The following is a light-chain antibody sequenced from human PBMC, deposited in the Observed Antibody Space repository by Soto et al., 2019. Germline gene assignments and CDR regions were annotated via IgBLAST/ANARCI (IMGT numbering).Light chain of an antibody. CDR1: SSDVGTYNY. Sequence: QSVLTQPPSASGSPGQSVTISCTGPSSDVGTYNYVSWYQQHPGKAPKLMIYEVNKRPSGVPDRFSGSKSGNTASLTVSGLQAEDEADYYCSSYAGSNNLVFGGGTKLTVL. V-gene: IGLV2-8*01. J-gene: IGLJ2*01. CDR2: EVN. CDR3: SSYAGSNNLV.